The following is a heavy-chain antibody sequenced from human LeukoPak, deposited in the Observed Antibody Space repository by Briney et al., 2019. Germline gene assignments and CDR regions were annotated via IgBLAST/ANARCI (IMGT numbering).Heavy chain of an antibody. V-gene: IGHV3-23*01. CDR3: AKAPVTTCRGAYCYPFDY. CDR1: GFTFSSYA. Sequence: HTGGSLRLSCAASGFTFSSYAMSWVRQAPGKGLEWVSAISGSGGSTYYADSEKGRFTISRDSSKNTLFLQMNRLRPEDAAVYYCAKAPVTTCRGAYCYPFDYWGQGTLVTVSS. D-gene: IGHD2-21*01. J-gene: IGHJ4*02. CDR2: ISGSGGST.